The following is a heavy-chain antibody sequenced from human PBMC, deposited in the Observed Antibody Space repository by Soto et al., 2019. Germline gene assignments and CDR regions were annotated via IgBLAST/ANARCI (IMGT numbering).Heavy chain of an antibody. J-gene: IGHJ6*03. V-gene: IGHV3-9*01. Sequence: GGSLRLSCAASGFTFDDYAMHWVRQAPGKGLEWVSGISWNSGSIGYADSVKGRFTISRDNAKNSLYLQMNSLRAEDTAVYYCARGPRGGSGYLSYHYYMDVWGKGTTVTVSS. D-gene: IGHD3-22*01. CDR2: ISWNSGSI. CDR1: GFTFDDYA. CDR3: ARGPRGGSGYLSYHYYMDV.